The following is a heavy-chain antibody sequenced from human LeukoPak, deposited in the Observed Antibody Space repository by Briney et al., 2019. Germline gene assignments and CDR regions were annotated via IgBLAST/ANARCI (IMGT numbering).Heavy chain of an antibody. J-gene: IGHJ4*02. CDR3: ARVKAVVTPWVFDY. V-gene: IGHV4-38-2*02. D-gene: IGHD4-23*01. CDR1: GYSISSGYY. Sequence: SETLSLTCTVSGYSISSGYYWGWIRQPPGKGLEWIGNIYHSGSTYYNPSLKSRVTISVDTSKNQFSLKLSSVTAADTAVYYCARVKAVVTPWVFDYWGQGILVTVSS. CDR2: IYHSGST.